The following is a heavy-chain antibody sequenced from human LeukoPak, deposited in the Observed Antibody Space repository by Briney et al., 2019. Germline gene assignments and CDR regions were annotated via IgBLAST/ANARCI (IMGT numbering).Heavy chain of an antibody. CDR1: GFTFDDYA. V-gene: IGHV3-9*01. Sequence: PGGSLRLSCAASGFTFDDYAMHWVRHAPGKGLEWVSGISWNSGSIGYADSVKGRFTISRDNAKNSLYLQMNSLRAEDTALYYCAKDGYDILTGSLDYWGQGTLVTVSS. D-gene: IGHD3-9*01. J-gene: IGHJ4*02. CDR3: AKDGYDILTGSLDY. CDR2: ISWNSGSI.